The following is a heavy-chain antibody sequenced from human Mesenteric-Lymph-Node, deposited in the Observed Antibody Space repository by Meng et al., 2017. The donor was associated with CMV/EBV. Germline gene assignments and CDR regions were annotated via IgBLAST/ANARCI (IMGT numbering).Heavy chain of an antibody. CDR3: AKVGYDFWSTYYTHDS. V-gene: IGHV3-23*01. CDR2: FSGSGDAT. CDR1: GSTFSSYA. J-gene: IGHJ4*02. Sequence: GESLKISCAASGSTFSSYAMSWVRQAPGKGLEWVSAFSGSGDATYYADSVKGRFTTTRDNSQSTVYLQMNGLRAEDTALYYCAKVGYDFWSTYYTHDSWGQGTLVTVSS. D-gene: IGHD3-3*01.